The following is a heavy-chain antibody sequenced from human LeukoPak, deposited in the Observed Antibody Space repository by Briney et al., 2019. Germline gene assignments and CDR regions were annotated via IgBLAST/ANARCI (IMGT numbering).Heavy chain of an antibody. CDR1: GGTLSSYA. Sequence: ASVKVSCKASGGTLSSYAISWVRQAPGQGLEWMGWINPNSGGTNYAQKFQGRVTMTRDTSISTAYMELSRLRSDDTAVYYCARGGSHVYYDILTGYQRGAFDIWGQGTMVTVSS. D-gene: IGHD3-9*01. CDR3: ARGGSHVYYDILTGYQRGAFDI. V-gene: IGHV1-2*02. CDR2: INPNSGGT. J-gene: IGHJ3*02.